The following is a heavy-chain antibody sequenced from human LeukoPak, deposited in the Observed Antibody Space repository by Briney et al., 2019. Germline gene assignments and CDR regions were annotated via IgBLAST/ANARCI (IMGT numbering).Heavy chain of an antibody. CDR2: VDPEDGET. CDR3: ATDSSLYSSSWTDLDY. J-gene: IGHJ4*02. V-gene: IGHV1-24*01. D-gene: IGHD6-13*01. CDR1: GYTLTELS. Sequence: ASAKVSCKVSGYTLTELSMHWVRPAPGKGVEWIGGVDPEDGETIYAQKYHCRVTMTEDTSTDTAYMELSSLRSEDTAVYYCATDSSLYSSSWTDLDYWGQGTLVTVSS.